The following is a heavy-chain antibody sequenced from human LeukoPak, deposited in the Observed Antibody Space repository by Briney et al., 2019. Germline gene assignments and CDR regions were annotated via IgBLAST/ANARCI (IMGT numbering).Heavy chain of an antibody. J-gene: IGHJ4*02. CDR1: GYTFTGYF. CDR3: ARAIDGSRNRHFDY. Sequence: AASVKVSCKASGYTFTGYFMHWVRQVPGQGLEWMGWINPNSGGTIYAQKFQGRVTMTRDTSISTAYMELSRLRSDDTAVYYCARAIDGSRNRHFDYWGQGTLVTVSS. D-gene: IGHD5-24*01. V-gene: IGHV1-2*02. CDR2: INPNSGGT.